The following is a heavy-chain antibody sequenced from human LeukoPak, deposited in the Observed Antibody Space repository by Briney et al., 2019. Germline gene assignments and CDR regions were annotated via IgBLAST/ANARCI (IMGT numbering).Heavy chain of an antibody. CDR3: ARVEGRPSWDTAMVRWFDP. Sequence: GGSLRLSCAASGFTFSSYSMNWVRQAPGKGLEWVSSISSSSSYIYYADSVKGRFTISRDNAKNSLYLQMNSLRAEDTAVYYCARVEGRPSWDTAMVRWFDPWGQGTLVTVSS. V-gene: IGHV3-21*01. CDR1: GFTFSSYS. J-gene: IGHJ5*02. CDR2: ISSSSSYI. D-gene: IGHD5-18*01.